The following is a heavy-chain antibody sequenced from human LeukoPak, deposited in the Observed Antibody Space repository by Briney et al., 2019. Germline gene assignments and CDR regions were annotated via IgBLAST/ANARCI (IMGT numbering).Heavy chain of an antibody. CDR3: ARVLWNGDYPRFDY. Sequence: GGSLRLSCAASGFTFSDYSMNWVRQAPGKGLEWVSSISSSSSYIYYADSVKGRFTISRDNAKNSLYLQMNSLRAEDTAVYYCARVLWNGDYPRFDYWGQGTLVTVSS. D-gene: IGHD4-17*01. CDR1: GFTFSDYS. V-gene: IGHV3-21*04. J-gene: IGHJ4*02. CDR2: ISSSSSYI.